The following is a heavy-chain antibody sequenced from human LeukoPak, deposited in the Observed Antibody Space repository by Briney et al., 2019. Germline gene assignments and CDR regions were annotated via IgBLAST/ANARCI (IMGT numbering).Heavy chain of an antibody. J-gene: IGHJ3*02. V-gene: IGHV3-15*01. Sequence: PGGSLRLSCAASGLIFSDAWMNWVRQAPGKGLEWVGRIKGKTDGETVDYAAPVKGRFTISRDDSKNTVYLRMNSLKTDDTAVYFCTTEMQLVETFDTWGLGTMVTVSS. D-gene: IGHD6-13*01. CDR3: TTEMQLVETFDT. CDR1: GLIFSDAW. CDR2: IKGKTDGETV.